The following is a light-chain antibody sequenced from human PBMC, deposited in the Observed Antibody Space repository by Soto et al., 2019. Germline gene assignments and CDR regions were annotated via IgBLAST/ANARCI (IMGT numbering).Light chain of an antibody. Sequence: DIQLTQSPSSLSASVGDRVTITCRASQSISNSLNWYQQRPGRAPKLLIYAASTLQSVVPSRFSGSGSGTEFTLTISNLQPEDFATYYCQHFYPTPPVTFGQGTRLEI. CDR2: AAS. J-gene: IGKJ5*01. CDR3: QHFYPTPPVT. V-gene: IGKV1-39*01. CDR1: QSISNS.